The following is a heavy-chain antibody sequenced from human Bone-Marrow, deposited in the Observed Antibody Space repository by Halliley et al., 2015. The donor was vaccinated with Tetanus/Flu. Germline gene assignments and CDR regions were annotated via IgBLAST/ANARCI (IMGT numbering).Heavy chain of an antibody. Sequence: GLVKPSQTLSLTCAISGDSDSSNSAVWAWIRQSPSRGLEWLGRTYYRSKWYNDYAVSVNSRITINPDTSKNQFSLQLNSVTPEDTAVYYCARIPSSGYVGNYFDYWGQGTLVTVSS. V-gene: IGHV6-1*01. CDR1: GDSDSSNSAV. CDR2: TYYRSKWYN. CDR3: ARIPSSGYVGNYFDY. J-gene: IGHJ4*02. D-gene: IGHD6-19*01.